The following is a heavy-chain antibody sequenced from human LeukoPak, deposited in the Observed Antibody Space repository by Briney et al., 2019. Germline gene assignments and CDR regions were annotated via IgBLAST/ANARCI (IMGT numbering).Heavy chain of an antibody. D-gene: IGHD3-22*01. CDR2: INWNGGST. CDR3: ARDLYRTVVVPHYFDY. V-gene: IGHV3-20*04. J-gene: IGHJ4*02. CDR1: GFTFDDYG. Sequence: GGSLRLSCAASGFTFDDYGMSWVRQAPGKGLEWVSGINWNGGSTGYADSVKGRFTISRDNAKNSLYLQMNSLRAEDTAVYYCARDLYRTVVVPHYFDYWGQGTLVTVSS.